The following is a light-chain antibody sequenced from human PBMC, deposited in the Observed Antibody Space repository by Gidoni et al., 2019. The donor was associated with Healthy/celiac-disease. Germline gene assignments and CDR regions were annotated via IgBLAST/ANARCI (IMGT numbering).Light chain of an antibody. V-gene: IGKV3-15*01. J-gene: IGKJ4*01. CDR3: QQYNNWPPLT. Sequence: EIVMTQSPATLSVSPGERATLSCRASQSVSSNLAWYQQKPGQAPRLLIYGASTRATGIPARFSGSGSGTEFTLTISSLQSEDFAVYYCQQYNNWPPLTGGGXTKVEIK. CDR2: GAS. CDR1: QSVSSN.